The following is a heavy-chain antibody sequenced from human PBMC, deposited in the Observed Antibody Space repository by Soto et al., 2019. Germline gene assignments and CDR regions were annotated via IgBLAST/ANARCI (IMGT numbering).Heavy chain of an antibody. Sequence: QVQLVQSGAEVKKPGSSVKVSCKASGGSLTNYGVSWVRQAPGQGLECLGGIIPVFGTANYAQKFQGIVTIAADESKSTVFMDVRSLRSEDTAVYYCARGDATKLGVTNYHGMDVWGQGTTVTVSS. CDR2: IIPVFGTA. CDR3: ARGDATKLGVTNYHGMDV. V-gene: IGHV1-69*12. D-gene: IGHD3-10*01. J-gene: IGHJ6*02. CDR1: GGSLTNYG.